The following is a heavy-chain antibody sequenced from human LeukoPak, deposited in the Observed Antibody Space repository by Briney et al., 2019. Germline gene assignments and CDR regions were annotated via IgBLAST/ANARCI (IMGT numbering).Heavy chain of an antibody. CDR2: INHRGST. Sequence: PSETLSPTCAVYGGSFSGYYWSWIRQPPGKGLEWIGEINHRGSTNYNPSLKSRVTISVDTSKNQFSLKLSSVTAADTAVYYCARLPGGSSSWDHYYYMDVWGKGTTVTISS. D-gene: IGHD6-13*01. CDR1: GGSFSGYY. V-gene: IGHV4-34*01. J-gene: IGHJ6*03. CDR3: ARLPGGSSSWDHYYYMDV.